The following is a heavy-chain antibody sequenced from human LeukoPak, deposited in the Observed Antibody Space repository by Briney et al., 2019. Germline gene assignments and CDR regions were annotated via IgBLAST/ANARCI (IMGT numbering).Heavy chain of an antibody. D-gene: IGHD6-19*01. J-gene: IGHJ4*02. CDR1: GFTFSSYA. Sequence: GRSLRLSCAASGFTFSSYAMHWVRQAPGKGLEWVAVISYDGSNEYYADSVKGRFTISRDNSKNALYLQMNSLRAEDTAVYYCASWYSSGWYIDYWGQGTLVTVSS. V-gene: IGHV3-30*04. CDR3: ASWYSSGWYIDY. CDR2: ISYDGSNE.